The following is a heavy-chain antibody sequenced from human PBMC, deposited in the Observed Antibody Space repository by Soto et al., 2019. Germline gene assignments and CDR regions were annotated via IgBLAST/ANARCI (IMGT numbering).Heavy chain of an antibody. D-gene: IGHD1-26*01. CDR2: IDPSDSYT. Sequence: PGESLKISCKGSGYSFTSYRINWVRQMPGKGLEWMGRIDPSDSYTNYSPSFQGHVTISADKSISTAYLQWSSLKASDTAMYYCARRGAPWDYYYGMDVWGQGTTVTVSS. J-gene: IGHJ6*02. V-gene: IGHV5-10-1*01. CDR3: ARRGAPWDYYYGMDV. CDR1: GYSFTSYR.